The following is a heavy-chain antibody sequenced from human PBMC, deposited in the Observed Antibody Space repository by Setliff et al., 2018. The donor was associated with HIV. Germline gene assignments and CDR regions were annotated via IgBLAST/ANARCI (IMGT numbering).Heavy chain of an antibody. CDR2: VYYGGVT. Sequence: SETLSLTCNVSGVSISAYYWSWIRQPPGKGLEWVGYVYYGGVTNYNPSLKSLLTISVDTSKNQFSLALSSVTAADTAVYYCAYSTGWYYFDYWGHGTLVTAPQ. CDR1: GVSISAYY. D-gene: IGHD6-19*01. V-gene: IGHV4-59*01. CDR3: AYSTGWYYFDY. J-gene: IGHJ4*01.